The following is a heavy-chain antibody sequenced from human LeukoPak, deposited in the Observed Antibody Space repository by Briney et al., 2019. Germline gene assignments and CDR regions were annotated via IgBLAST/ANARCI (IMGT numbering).Heavy chain of an antibody. CDR2: INPNSGGT. J-gene: IGHJ3*02. D-gene: IGHD3-3*01. Sequence: ASVKVSCQASGGTLSRYATSWVRQAPGQGLGWMGWINPNSGGTNNAQKYQGRVTMTRDTSITTGYMELSRLRSDDTAVYYCARSGRITIFGVVIKHDAFDIWGQGTMVTVSS. CDR1: GGTLSRYA. CDR3: ARSGRITIFGVVIKHDAFDI. V-gene: IGHV1-2*02.